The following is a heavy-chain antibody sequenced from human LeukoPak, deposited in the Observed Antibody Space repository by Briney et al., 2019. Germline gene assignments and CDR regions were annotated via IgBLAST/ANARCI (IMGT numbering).Heavy chain of an antibody. D-gene: IGHD5-12*01. CDR2: IYYSGST. Sequence: SETLSLTCTVSGGSVSSGSYYWRWIRQPPGKGLEWIGYIYYSGSTNYNPSLKSRVTISVDTSKNQFSLKLSSVTAADTAVYYCARIRGYDGAFDIWGQGTMVTVSS. J-gene: IGHJ3*02. V-gene: IGHV4-61*01. CDR3: ARIRGYDGAFDI. CDR1: GGSVSSGSYY.